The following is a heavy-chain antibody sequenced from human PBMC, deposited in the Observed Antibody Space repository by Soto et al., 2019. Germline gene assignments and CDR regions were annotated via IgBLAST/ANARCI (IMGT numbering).Heavy chain of an antibody. Sequence: QVQLVESGGGVVQPGRSLRLSCAASGFTFSSYGMHWVRQAPGKGLGWVAVIWYDGSNKYYADSVKGRFTISRDNSKNTLYLQMNSLRAEDTAVYYCAREGAAGIGWFDPWCQGTLVTVSS. CDR2: IWYDGSNK. V-gene: IGHV3-33*01. CDR1: GFTFSSYG. CDR3: AREGAAGIGWFDP. J-gene: IGHJ5*02. D-gene: IGHD6-13*01.